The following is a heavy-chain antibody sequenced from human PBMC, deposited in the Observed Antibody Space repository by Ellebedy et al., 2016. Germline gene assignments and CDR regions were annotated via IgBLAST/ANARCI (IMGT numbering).Heavy chain of an antibody. CDR3: ASSTMPSRIFDY. D-gene: IGHD1-14*01. Sequence: SETLSLTCTASGGSISSSSYYWGWIRQPPGKGLEWIGSIYYSGSTYYNPSLKSRVTISVDTSKNQFSLKLSSVTAADTAVYYCASSTMPSRIFDYWGQGTLVTVSS. J-gene: IGHJ4*02. CDR1: GGSISSSSYY. V-gene: IGHV4-39*01. CDR2: IYYSGST.